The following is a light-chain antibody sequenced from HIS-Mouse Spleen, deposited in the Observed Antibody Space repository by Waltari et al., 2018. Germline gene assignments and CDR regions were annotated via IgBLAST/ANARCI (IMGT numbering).Light chain of an antibody. CDR1: SSAVGGYNS. CDR2: DVS. J-gene: IGLJ2*01. Sequence: QSALTQPRPVSGSPGQSVTIPCTGTSSAVGGYNSVPWYQQHPGKAPKLMIYDVSKRPSGVPDRFSGSKSGNTASLTISGLQAEDEADYYCCSYAGSYTLVFGGGTKLTVL. V-gene: IGLV2-11*01. CDR3: CSYAGSYTLV.